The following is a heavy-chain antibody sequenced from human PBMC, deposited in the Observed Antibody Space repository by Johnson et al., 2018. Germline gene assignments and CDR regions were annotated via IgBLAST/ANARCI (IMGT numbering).Heavy chain of an antibody. Sequence: QVQLQQWGAVLLKPSETLSLTCAVYGGSFSGYYWSWIRQPPGQGLSWLGEINPSGSTNYNPSLKRPVTISVDTSKNHFPLKLSSVTAADPAVYYCARVSILVVVNAFDIWGQGKMVTVSS. V-gene: IGHV4-34*01. J-gene: IGHJ3*02. D-gene: IGHD2-15*01. CDR1: GGSFSGYY. CDR2: INPSGST. CDR3: ARVSILVVVNAFDI.